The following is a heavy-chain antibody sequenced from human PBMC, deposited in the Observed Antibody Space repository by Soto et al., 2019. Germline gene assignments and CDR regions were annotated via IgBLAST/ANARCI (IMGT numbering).Heavy chain of an antibody. Sequence: QVQLVQSGAEVKKPGASVKVSCKASGYTFTSYDINWVRQAPGQGLEWMGWMNPNSGNTGYAQHFQGRVTMTRNTSISTAYMELSSLRSEHTAVYYCARFLRPARRSSSSRVRRGYYYYCMDVWGRGTAVTVAS. D-gene: IGHD2-2*01. CDR3: ARFLRPARRSSSSRVRRGYYYYCMDV. CDR2: MNPNSGNT. V-gene: IGHV1-8*01. CDR1: GYTFTSYD. J-gene: IGHJ6*03.